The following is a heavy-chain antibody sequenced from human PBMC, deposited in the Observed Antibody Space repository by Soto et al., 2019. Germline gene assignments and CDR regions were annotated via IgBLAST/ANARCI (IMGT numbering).Heavy chain of an antibody. CDR3: EGSLGTTFDY. D-gene: IGHD1-1*01. CDR2: ISYDGSEN. J-gene: IGHJ4*02. V-gene: IGHV3-30*03. Sequence: HPGGSLRLSCAASRYSLSSYAMHWVRQAPGKGLEWVAGISYDGSENHYADSVKGRFTISRDNSKNTVSLQMNRLRSEDTAVYYCEGSLGTTFDYWGQGTLVTVSS. CDR1: RYSLSSYA.